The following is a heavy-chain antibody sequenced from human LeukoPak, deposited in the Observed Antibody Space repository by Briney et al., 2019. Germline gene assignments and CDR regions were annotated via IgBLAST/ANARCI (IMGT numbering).Heavy chain of an antibody. CDR2: INPNSGGT. J-gene: IGHJ4*02. V-gene: IGHV1-2*02. CDR1: GYTFTDYY. CDR3: ARLSYYYGSGSYTFDY. D-gene: IGHD3-10*01. Sequence: ASVKVSCKASGYTFTDYYMHWVRQAPGQGLEWMGWINPNSGGTNYAQKFQGRVSMTRDTSISTAYMELSRLRSDDTAVYYCARLSYYYGSGSYTFDYWGQGTLVTVSS.